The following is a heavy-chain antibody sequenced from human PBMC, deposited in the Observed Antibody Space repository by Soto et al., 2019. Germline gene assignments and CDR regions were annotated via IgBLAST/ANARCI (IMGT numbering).Heavy chain of an antibody. CDR3: ARGVLP. CDR1: GGSISSGGYY. J-gene: IGHJ5*02. CDR2: IYYSGST. D-gene: IGHD3-16*01. Sequence: QVQLQESGPGLVKPSQTLSLTCTVSGGSISSGGYYWSWIRQHPGKGLEWIGSIYYSGSTYYNPSLKRRGTISVETSKNQFSPKLSFVTGGDTAVFLCARGVLPWGQGTLVTVSS. V-gene: IGHV4-31*03.